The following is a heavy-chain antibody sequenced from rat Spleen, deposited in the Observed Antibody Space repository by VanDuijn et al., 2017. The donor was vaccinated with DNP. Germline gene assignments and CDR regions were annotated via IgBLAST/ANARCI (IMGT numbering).Heavy chain of an antibody. J-gene: IGHJ3*01. CDR2: VPSSGGST. CDR3: ATGVYGGYEDWFAY. D-gene: IGHD1-11*01. CDR1: RFTFNSYW. Sequence: EVQLVESGGDLVQPGRSLKLSCVASRFTFNSYWMAWIRQVPGKGLEWVASVPSSGGSTYYPDAVKGRFMISRDDTKNTLFLQMDSLRSEDTATYYCATGVYGGYEDWFAYWGQGTLVTVSS. V-gene: IGHV5-31*01.